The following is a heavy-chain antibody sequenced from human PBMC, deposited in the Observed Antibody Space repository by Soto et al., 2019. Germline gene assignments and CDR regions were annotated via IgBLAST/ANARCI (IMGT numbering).Heavy chain of an antibody. CDR3: AREEEYCGGDCYSDH. Sequence: QVQLVQSGAEVKKPGSSVKVSCKASGGTFSSYAISWVRQAPGQGLEWMAGIIPIFGTANYAQKFQGRVTITADESTSTAYMERSSVRSEDTAVYYCAREEEYCGGDCYSDHWGQGTLVTVSS. CDR1: GGTFSSYA. J-gene: IGHJ4*02. V-gene: IGHV1-69*01. CDR2: IIPIFGTA. D-gene: IGHD2-21*02.